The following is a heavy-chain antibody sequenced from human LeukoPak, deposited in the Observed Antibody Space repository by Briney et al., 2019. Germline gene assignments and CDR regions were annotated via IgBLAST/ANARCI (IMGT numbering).Heavy chain of an antibody. J-gene: IGHJ4*02. CDR3: ATYGDYRDFDY. Sequence: ASVKVSCKASGGTFSSYAISWVRQAPGQGLEWMGGIIPIFGTANYAQKFQGRVTITADESTSTDYMELSSLRSEDTAVYYCATYGDYRDFDYWGQGTLVTVSS. D-gene: IGHD4-17*01. CDR2: IIPIFGTA. V-gene: IGHV1-69*13. CDR1: GGTFSSYA.